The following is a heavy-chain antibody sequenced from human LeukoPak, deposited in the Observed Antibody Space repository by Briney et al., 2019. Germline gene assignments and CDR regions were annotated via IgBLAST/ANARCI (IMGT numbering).Heavy chain of an antibody. CDR1: GFTFSSYA. V-gene: IGHV3-23*01. CDR3: AKTSIAADY. D-gene: IGHD6-6*01. Sequence: PGGCLRLSCAASGFTFSSYAMSCVRQAPGKGLEWGLAISGSGGSTYYADSVKGRFTILRENSKNTLYLQMNSLRAEDTAVYYCAKTSIAADYWGQGTLVTVSS. J-gene: IGHJ4*02. CDR2: ISGSGGST.